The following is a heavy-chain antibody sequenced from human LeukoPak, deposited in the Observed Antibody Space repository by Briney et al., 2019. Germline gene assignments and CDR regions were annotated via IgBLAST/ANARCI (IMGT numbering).Heavy chain of an antibody. D-gene: IGHD2-15*01. CDR1: GGSFSSYY. Sequence: SETLSLTCTVSGGSFSSYYWSWIRQPPGKGLEWIGYIYFSGSTNYNPSLKSRVTISVDTSKNQFSLKLSSVTAADTAVYYCASLGYCSGGSCYWVFDYWGQGTLVTVSS. CDR2: IYFSGST. J-gene: IGHJ4*02. V-gene: IGHV4-59*08. CDR3: ASLGYCSGGSCYWVFDY.